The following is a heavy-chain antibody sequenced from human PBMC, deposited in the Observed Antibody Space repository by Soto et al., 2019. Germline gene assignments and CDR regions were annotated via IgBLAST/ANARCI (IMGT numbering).Heavy chain of an antibody. CDR3: ARGPGRAAAGTYYYYGMDV. V-gene: IGHV3-33*01. J-gene: IGHJ6*01. CDR1: GFTLSSYG. Sequence: PGGSLRLSCAASGFTLSSYGMHWVRQAPCKGLDWVAVIWYDGSNKYYADSVKGRFTISRDNSKNTLYLQMNSLRAEDTAVYYCARGPGRAAAGTYYYYGMDVWGQGTTVTVSS. CDR2: IWYDGSNK. D-gene: IGHD6-13*01.